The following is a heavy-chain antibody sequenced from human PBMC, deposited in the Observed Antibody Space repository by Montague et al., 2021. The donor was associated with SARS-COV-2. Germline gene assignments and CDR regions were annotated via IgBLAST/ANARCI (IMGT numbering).Heavy chain of an antibody. J-gene: IGHJ2*01. V-gene: IGHV3-23*01. CDR2: IFGSAAGT. Sequence: LILSFSASGFAFNNFAMSWVRQAPGKGLEWVSSIFGSAAGTYYADSVKGRFTISRDNSKNTLYLQMNSLKAEDTAKYYCAKQPGAGAIVYWYFDLWGHGTVVSVSS. CDR3: AKQPGAGAIVYWYFDL. CDR1: GFAFNNFA. D-gene: IGHD6-25*01.